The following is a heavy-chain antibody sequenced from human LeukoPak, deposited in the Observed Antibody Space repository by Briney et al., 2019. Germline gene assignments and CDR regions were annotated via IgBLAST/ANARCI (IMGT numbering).Heavy chain of an antibody. CDR2: INHSGST. Sequence: SETLSLTRAVYGGSFSGYYWSWIRQPPGKGLEWIGEINHSGSTNYNPSLKSRVTISVDTSKNQFSLKLSSVTAADTAVYYCARVAAAGTIDYWGQGTLVTVSS. CDR1: GGSFSGYY. D-gene: IGHD6-13*01. CDR3: ARVAAAGTIDY. J-gene: IGHJ4*02. V-gene: IGHV4-34*01.